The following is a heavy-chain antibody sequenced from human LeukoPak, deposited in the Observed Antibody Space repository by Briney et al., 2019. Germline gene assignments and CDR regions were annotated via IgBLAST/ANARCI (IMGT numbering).Heavy chain of an antibody. D-gene: IGHD2-8*01. CDR3: ARHGLYEDTINWFDP. CDR2: IYYSGST. V-gene: IGHV4-39*01. Sequence: VKPSETLSLTCTVSGGSISSSSYYWGWIRQPPGKGLEWMGSIYYSGSTYYNPSLKSRVTISVDTSKNQFSLKLSSVTAADTAVYYCARHGLYEDTINWFDPWGQGTLVTVSS. CDR1: GGSISSSSYY. J-gene: IGHJ5*02.